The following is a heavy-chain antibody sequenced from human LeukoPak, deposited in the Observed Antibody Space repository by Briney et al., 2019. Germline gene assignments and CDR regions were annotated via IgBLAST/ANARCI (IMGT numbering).Heavy chain of an antibody. V-gene: IGHV4-59*01. J-gene: IGHJ4*02. CDR2: TYYSGST. D-gene: IGHD5-24*01. CDR3: ARWGRDGYSLDY. Sequence: SETLSLTCTVSGGSISSYYWSWIRQPPGKGLEWIGYTYYSGSTNYNPSLKSRVTISVDTSKNQFSLKLSSVTAADTAVYYCARWGRDGYSLDYWGQGTLVTVSS. CDR1: GGSISSYY.